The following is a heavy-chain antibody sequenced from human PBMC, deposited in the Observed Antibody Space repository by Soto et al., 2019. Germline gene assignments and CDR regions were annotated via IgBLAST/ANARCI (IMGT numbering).Heavy chain of an antibody. CDR3: ARVIGGWYYFDY. D-gene: IGHD6-19*01. Sequence: QVQLVQSGAEVKKPGASVKVSCKASGYTFTSYAMHWVRQAPGQRLEWMGWINAGNGNTKYSQKFQARVTITRDTPASTAYMELSSLRSEDTAVYYCARVIGGWYYFDYWGQGTLVTVSS. CDR1: GYTFTSYA. CDR2: INAGNGNT. V-gene: IGHV1-3*01. J-gene: IGHJ4*02.